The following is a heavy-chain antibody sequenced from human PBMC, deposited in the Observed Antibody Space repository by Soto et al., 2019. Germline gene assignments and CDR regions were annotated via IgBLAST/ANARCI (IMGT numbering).Heavy chain of an antibody. Sequence: VASVKVSCKASGYTFTSYGISWVRQAPGQGLEWMGWISAYNGNTNYAQKLQGRVAMTTDTSTSTAYMELRSLRSDDTAVYYCARRDCSSTSCLPYYYYGMDVWGQGTTVTVSS. CDR2: ISAYNGNT. V-gene: IGHV1-18*04. CDR3: ARRDCSSTSCLPYYYYGMDV. J-gene: IGHJ6*02. D-gene: IGHD2-2*01. CDR1: GYTFTSYG.